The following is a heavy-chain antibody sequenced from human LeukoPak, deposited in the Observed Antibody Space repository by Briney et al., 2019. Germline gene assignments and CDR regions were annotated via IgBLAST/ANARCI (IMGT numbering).Heavy chain of an antibody. Sequence: GGSLRLSCAASGFTFSSYAMSWVRQAPGKGLEWVSAISGSCGCTYYADSVKGRFTISRDNSKNTLYLQMNSLSAEDTAVYYCAKNSRWFAELENFDNWGQGTLVTVSS. V-gene: IGHV3-23*01. CDR2: ISGSCGCT. J-gene: IGHJ4*02. D-gene: IGHD3-10*01. CDR3: AKNSRWFAELENFDN. CDR1: GFTFSSYA.